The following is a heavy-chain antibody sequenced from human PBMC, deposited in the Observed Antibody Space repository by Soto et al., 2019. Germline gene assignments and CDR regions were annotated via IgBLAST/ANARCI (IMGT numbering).Heavy chain of an antibody. CDR2: INHSGST. Sequence: QVQLQQWGAGLLKPSETLSLTCAVYGGSFSGYYWSWIRQPPGKGLEWIGEINHSGSTNYNPSLKIRVTISVDTSKNQFSLKLSAVTAADTAVYYCARDRGSGSYYITWGQGTLVTVSS. CDR1: GGSFSGYY. V-gene: IGHV4-34*01. CDR3: ARDRGSGSYYIT. D-gene: IGHD3-10*01. J-gene: IGHJ5*02.